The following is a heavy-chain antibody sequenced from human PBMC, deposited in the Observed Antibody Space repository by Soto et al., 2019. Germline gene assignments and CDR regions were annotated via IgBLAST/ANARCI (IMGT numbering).Heavy chain of an antibody. CDR1: SGSISSSNW. D-gene: IGHD3-3*01. V-gene: IGHV4-4*02. J-gene: IGHJ5*02. Sequence: SETLSLTCAVSSGSISSSNWWSWVRQPPGKGLEWIGEIYHSGSTNYNPSLKSRVTISVDKSKNQFSLKLSSVTAADTAVYYWARGSGYYRGYNWFDPWGQGTLVTVSS. CDR2: IYHSGST. CDR3: ARGSGYYRGYNWFDP.